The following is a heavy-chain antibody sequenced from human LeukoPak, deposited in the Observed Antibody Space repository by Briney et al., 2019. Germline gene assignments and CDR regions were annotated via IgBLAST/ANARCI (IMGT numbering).Heavy chain of an antibody. J-gene: IGHJ6*02. CDR2: IRYDGSNK. D-gene: IGHD6-13*01. V-gene: IGHV3-30*02. Sequence: GGSLRLSCAASGVTFSSYGLQGVREAPGKGRGRGEFIRYDGSNKYYADSVKGRFTISRDNSKNTLYQQMNSLRAEDTAVYYCAREMGSSWSHYYYYGMDVWGQGTTVTVSS. CDR1: GVTFSSYG. CDR3: AREMGSSWSHYYYYGMDV.